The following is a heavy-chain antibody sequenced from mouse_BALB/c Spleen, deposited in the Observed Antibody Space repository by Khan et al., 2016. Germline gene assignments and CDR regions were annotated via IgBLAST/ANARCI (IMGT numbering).Heavy chain of an antibody. D-gene: IGHD2-4*01. J-gene: IGHJ1*01. CDR2: IRNKANGYTT. Sequence: EVELVESGGGLVQPGGSLRLSCATSGFTFTDYYMSWVRQPPGKALEWLGFIRNKANGYTTEYSASVKGRFTIYRDNSQSILYLQMNTLRAEDSATYYCAREYYDSPYWYVDVWGAGTTVTVSS. V-gene: IGHV7-3*02. CDR1: GFTFTDYY. CDR3: AREYYDSPYWYVDV.